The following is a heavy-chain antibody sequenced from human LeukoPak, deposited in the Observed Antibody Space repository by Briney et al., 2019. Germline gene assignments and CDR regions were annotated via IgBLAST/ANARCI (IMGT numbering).Heavy chain of an antibody. CDR1: AFTFRYYC. CDR2: IGDIYNGEST. J-gene: IGHJ6*02. V-gene: IGHV3-22*01. CDR3: YVMDV. Sequence: GGSLRLSCAASAFTFRYYCMNGVRQAPGKGLQWVWFIGDIYNGESTDWTTSVQGRFTISRDDFKSVTFLHRKSLKIEDTVAFYNYVMDVWGHGTTVTVSS.